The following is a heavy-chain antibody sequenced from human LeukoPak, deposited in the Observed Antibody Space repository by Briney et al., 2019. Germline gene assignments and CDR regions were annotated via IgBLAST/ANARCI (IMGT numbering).Heavy chain of an antibody. CDR1: GXSISSGGYS. J-gene: IGHJ4*02. CDR3: ARGDGYSFDY. D-gene: IGHD2-21*02. Sequence: SSETLSLTCAVSGXSISSGGYSWSWIRQPPGKGLEWIGYIYHSGSAYYNPSLESRVTISIDRSKNQFSLKLTSVTAADTAVYYCARGDGYSFDYWGQGTLVTVSS. CDR2: IYHSGSA. V-gene: IGHV4-30-2*01.